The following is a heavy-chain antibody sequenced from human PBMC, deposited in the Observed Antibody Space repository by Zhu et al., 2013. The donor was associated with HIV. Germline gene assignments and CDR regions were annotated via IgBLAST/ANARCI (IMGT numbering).Heavy chain of an antibody. CDR2: INCNSGGT. CDR3: AADSSGASKSPGFFDL. J-gene: IGHJ2*01. D-gene: IGHD4-4*01. V-gene: IGHV1-2*02. Sequence: QVQLVQSGAEVKNPGASVKVSCKASGYTFTGYHMHWVRRAPGQGPEWMGWINCNSGGTNYAQNFQGRVTMTRDTSISTVYMELSRLTSDDTAVYYCAADSSGASKSPGFFDLWGLAPWSPSPQ. CDR1: GYTFTGYH.